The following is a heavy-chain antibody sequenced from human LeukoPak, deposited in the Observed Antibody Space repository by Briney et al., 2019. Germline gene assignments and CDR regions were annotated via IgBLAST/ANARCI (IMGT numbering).Heavy chain of an antibody. J-gene: IGHJ6*02. V-gene: IGHV1-69*04. CDR2: IIPILGIA. CDR1: GGTFSSYA. D-gene: IGHD1-1*01. Sequence: GSSVKVSCKASGGTFSSYAISWVRQAPGQGLEWMGRIIPILGIANYAQKFQGRVTITADKSTSTAYMELSSLRSEDTAVYYCARGSTGTLRGMDVWGQGTTVTVSS. CDR3: ARGSTGTLRGMDV.